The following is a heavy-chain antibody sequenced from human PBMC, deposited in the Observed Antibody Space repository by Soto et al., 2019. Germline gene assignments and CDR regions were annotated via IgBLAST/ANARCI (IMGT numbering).Heavy chain of an antibody. D-gene: IGHD6-13*01. CDR1: GGSFVDYW. J-gene: IGHJ6*02. CDR2: ILPDDADT. Sequence: RGESLTIRCRAYGGSFVDYWSGWVRQTPGKGLEWMGIILPDDADTRYSPSFEGHATISADRSTNTAYLHLRSLEASDTATYFCARQGFSKHYFYAADVWGQGTTVTAP. V-gene: IGHV5-51*01. CDR3: ARQGFSKHYFYAADV.